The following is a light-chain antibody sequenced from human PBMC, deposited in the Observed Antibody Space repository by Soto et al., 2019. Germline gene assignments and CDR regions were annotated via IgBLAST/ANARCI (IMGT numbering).Light chain of an antibody. V-gene: IGLV8-61*01. J-gene: IGLJ3*02. Sequence: QAVVTQEPSFSVSPGGTVTLTCGLSSGSVSTSYYPSWYQQTPGQAPRTLIYSTNTRSSGVADRFSGSILGNKAALTITVAQADDASDYCYVLYMGSGIWVFGGGTKLTVL. CDR2: STN. CDR3: VLYMGSGIWV. CDR1: SGSVSTSYY.